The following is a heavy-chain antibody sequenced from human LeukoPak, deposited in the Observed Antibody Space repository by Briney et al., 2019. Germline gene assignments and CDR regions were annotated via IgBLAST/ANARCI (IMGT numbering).Heavy chain of an antibody. J-gene: IGHJ4*02. CDR3: GSVSEF. CDR1: GFTFTNYW. CDR2: INSDGSWT. V-gene: IGHV3-74*01. D-gene: IGHD3-10*01. Sequence: PGGSLGLSCAASGFTFTNYWMHWVRHAPGTGLVWVSGINSDGSWTSYADSVKGRFTISRDNAKNTLYLQMNSLRAEDTAVYYCGSVSEFWGQGTLVSVSS.